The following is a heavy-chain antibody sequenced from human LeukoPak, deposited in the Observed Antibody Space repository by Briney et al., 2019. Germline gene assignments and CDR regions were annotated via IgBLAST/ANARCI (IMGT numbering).Heavy chain of an antibody. CDR3: ARDALSAARWEANWFDP. CDR2: IIPIFGTA. CDR1: GGTFSSYA. J-gene: IGHJ5*02. D-gene: IGHD6-6*01. Sequence: SVKVSRKASGGTFSSYAISWVRQAPGQGLEWMGGIIPIFGTANYAQKFQGRVTITADKSTSTAYMELSSLRSEDTAVYYCARDALSAARWEANWFDPWGQGTLVTVSS. V-gene: IGHV1-69*06.